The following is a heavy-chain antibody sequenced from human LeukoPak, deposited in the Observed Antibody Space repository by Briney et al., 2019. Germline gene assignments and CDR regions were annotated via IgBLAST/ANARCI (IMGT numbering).Heavy chain of an antibody. D-gene: IGHD2-8*01. J-gene: IGHJ4*02. CDR3: ARDYMVYAIFFDY. CDR2: INPNSGGT. V-gene: IGHV1-18*01. CDR1: GYTFTSYG. Sequence: ASVKVSCKASGYTFTSYGISWVRQAPGQGLEWMGWINPNSGGTNYAQKLQGRVTMTTDTSTSTAYMELRSLRSDDTAVYYCARDYMVYAIFFDYWGQGTLVTVSS.